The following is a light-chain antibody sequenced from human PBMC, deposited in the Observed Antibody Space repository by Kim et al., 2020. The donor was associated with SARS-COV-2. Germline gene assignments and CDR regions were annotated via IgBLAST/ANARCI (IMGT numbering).Light chain of an antibody. CDR3: QVWDSRRDHGV. Sequence: SYELTQPPSVSEAPGQTARITCGGNNIGSKSVHWYRQKPGQAPVLVIYFDTDRPSGIPERFSGSNSGDTATLTISRVEAGDEADYYCQVWDSRRDHGVFG. J-gene: IGLJ2*01. CDR1: NIGSKS. V-gene: IGLV3-21*04. CDR2: FDT.